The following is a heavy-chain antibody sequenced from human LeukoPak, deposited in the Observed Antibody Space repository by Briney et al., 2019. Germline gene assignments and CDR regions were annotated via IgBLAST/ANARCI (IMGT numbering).Heavy chain of an antibody. CDR1: GYSISSGYY. D-gene: IGHD3-10*01. Sequence: SETLSLTCTASGYSISSGYYWGWIRQPPGKGLEWIGSIYHSGSTYYNPSLKSRVTISVDTSKNKFSLKLSSVTAADTAVYYCARRTMVRGVSDAFDIWGQGTMVTVSS. J-gene: IGHJ3*02. V-gene: IGHV4-38-2*02. CDR2: IYHSGST. CDR3: ARRTMVRGVSDAFDI.